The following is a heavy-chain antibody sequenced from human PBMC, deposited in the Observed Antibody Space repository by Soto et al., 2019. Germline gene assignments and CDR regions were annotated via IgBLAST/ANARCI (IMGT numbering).Heavy chain of an antibody. CDR2: IYYSGST. CDR1: GGSISSGGYY. D-gene: IGHD3-3*01. V-gene: IGHV4-31*03. J-gene: IGHJ6*03. Sequence: PSETLSLTCTVSGGSISSGGYYWSWIRQHPGKGLEWIGYIYYSGSTYYNPSLKSRVTISVDTSKNQFSLKLSSVTAADTAVYYCARASFGAEPNENKAGDYYSYMDVWGKGTTVPVS. CDR3: ARASFGAEPNENKAGDYYSYMDV.